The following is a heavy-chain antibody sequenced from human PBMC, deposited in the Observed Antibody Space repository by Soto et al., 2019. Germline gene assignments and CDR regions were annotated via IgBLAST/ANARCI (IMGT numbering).Heavy chain of an antibody. CDR1: GYTFTSYG. J-gene: IGHJ5*02. V-gene: IGHV1-18*01. D-gene: IGHD3-10*01. CDR3: ARDPNVLLWFGESENWFDP. CDR2: ISAYNGNT. Sequence: QVPLVQSGAEVKKPGASVKVSCKASGYTFTSYGISWVRQAPGQGLEWMGWISAYNGNTNYAQKLQGRVTMTTDTSTSTAYMELRSLRSDDTAVYYCARDPNVLLWFGESENWFDPWGQGTLVTVSS.